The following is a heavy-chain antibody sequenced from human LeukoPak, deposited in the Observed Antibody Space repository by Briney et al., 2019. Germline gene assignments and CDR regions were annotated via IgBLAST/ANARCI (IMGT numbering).Heavy chain of an antibody. Sequence: GGSLRLSCAASGFTVSSNYMSWVRQAPGKGLEWVSVIYSGGSTYYADSVKGRFTISRDNSKNTLYLQMNSLRAEDTAVYYCARDVGDSSGWYFDYWGQGTLVTVSS. CDR2: IYSGGST. V-gene: IGHV3-66*02. CDR3: ARDVGDSSGWYFDY. J-gene: IGHJ4*02. D-gene: IGHD6-19*01. CDR1: GFTVSSNY.